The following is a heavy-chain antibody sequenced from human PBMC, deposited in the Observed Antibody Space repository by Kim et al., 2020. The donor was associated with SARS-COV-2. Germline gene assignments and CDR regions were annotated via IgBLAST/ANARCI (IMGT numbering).Heavy chain of an antibody. J-gene: IGHJ3*02. CDR1: GFTFSSYW. D-gene: IGHD6-13*01. CDR2: IKQDGSEK. CDR3: ARRKLYSSSWPPGGGAFDI. V-gene: IGHV3-7*01. Sequence: GGSLRLSCAASGFTFSSYWMSWVRQAPGKGLEWVANIKQDGSEKYYVDSVKGRFTISRDNAKNSLYLQMNSLRAEDTAVYYCARRKLYSSSWPPGGGAFDIWGQGTMVTVSS.